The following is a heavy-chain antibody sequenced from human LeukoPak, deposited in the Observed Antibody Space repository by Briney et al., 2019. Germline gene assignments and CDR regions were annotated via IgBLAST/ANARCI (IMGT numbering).Heavy chain of an antibody. V-gene: IGHV3-23*01. J-gene: IGHJ4*02. D-gene: IGHD3-22*01. CDR1: GFTLSNYW. CDR3: AKDTRVPKDSSGYTPDRYFDY. Sequence: GGSLRLSCTASGFTLSNYWMHWVRQVPGKGLEWVSAISGSGGSTYYADSVKGRFTISRDNSKNTLYLQMNSLRAEDTAVYYCAKDTRVPKDSSGYTPDRYFDYWGQGTLVTVSS. CDR2: ISGSGGST.